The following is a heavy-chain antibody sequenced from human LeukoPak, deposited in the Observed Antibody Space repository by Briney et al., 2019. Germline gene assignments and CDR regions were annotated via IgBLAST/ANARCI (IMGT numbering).Heavy chain of an antibody. CDR1: GYTFTGYY. CDR3: ARDHLAAAGVDY. CDR2: INPNSGGT. D-gene: IGHD6-13*01. J-gene: IGHJ4*02. Sequence: ASVKVSCKASGYTFTGYYMHWVRQAPGQGLEWMGWINPNSGGTNYAQKFQGRVTMTRDTSISTAYMELSRLRSEDTAVYYCARDHLAAAGVDYWGQGTLVTVSS. V-gene: IGHV1-2*02.